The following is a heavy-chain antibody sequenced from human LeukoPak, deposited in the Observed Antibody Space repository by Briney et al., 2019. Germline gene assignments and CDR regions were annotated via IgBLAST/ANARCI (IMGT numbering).Heavy chain of an antibody. J-gene: IGHJ4*02. CDR3: AGDTYGNDY. CDR1: GGSISSYY. CDR2: IYYSGNT. Sequence: SETLSLTSTVSGGSISSYYWNWIRQPPGKGLEWIGYIYYSGNTNNNPSLKSRVTISIDTSKNQFSLKLSSVTAADTAVYYCAGDTYGNDYWGQGTLVTVSS. D-gene: IGHD3-10*01. V-gene: IGHV4-59*01.